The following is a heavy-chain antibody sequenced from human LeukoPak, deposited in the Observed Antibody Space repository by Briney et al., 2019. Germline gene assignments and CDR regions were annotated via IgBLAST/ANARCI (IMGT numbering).Heavy chain of an antibody. CDR1: GFTFSTYG. D-gene: IGHD2-2*01. CDR3: TTVGYCDGTSCSGFDY. Sequence: GRSLRLSCAASGFTFSTYGMNWVRQAPGKGLEWVGHIKSKTDGGTTDYAAPVKGRFTISRDDSKNTLYLQMNSLKTEDTAMYYCTTVGYCDGTSCSGFDYWGQGTLVTVSP. CDR2: IKSKTDGGTT. V-gene: IGHV3-15*01. J-gene: IGHJ4*02.